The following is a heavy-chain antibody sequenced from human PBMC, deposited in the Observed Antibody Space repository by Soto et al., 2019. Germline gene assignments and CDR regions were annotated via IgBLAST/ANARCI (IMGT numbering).Heavy chain of an antibody. V-gene: IGHV5-51*01. CDR1: GYSFSSYR. CDR3: ARVEQIGGQGSDS. Sequence: PGESLKISCKGSGYSFSSYRIAWVRQLPARGLEWMGSIYPGDSDTTYNPSFEGHVTISADKFIETAFLEWSRLKASDTAIYYCARVEQIGGQGSDSWGQGTLVTVSS. D-gene: IGHD3-16*01. J-gene: IGHJ4*02. CDR2: IYPGDSDT.